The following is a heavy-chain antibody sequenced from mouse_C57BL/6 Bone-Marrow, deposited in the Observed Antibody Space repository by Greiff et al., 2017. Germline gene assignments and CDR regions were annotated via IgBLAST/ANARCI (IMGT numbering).Heavy chain of an antibody. CDR3: AREGTVVPHYYAMDY. J-gene: IGHJ4*01. V-gene: IGHV1-55*01. Sequence: VKLVESGAELVKPGASVKMSCKASGYTFTSYWITWVKQRPGQGLEWIGDIYPGSGSTNYNEKFKGKATLTVDKSSSTAYMQLSSLTSEDSAVYYCAREGTVVPHYYAMDYWGQGTSVTVSS. CDR1: GYTFTSYW. CDR2: IYPGSGST. D-gene: IGHD1-1*01.